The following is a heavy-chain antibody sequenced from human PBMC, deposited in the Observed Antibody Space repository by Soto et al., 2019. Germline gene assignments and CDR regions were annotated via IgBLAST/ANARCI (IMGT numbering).Heavy chain of an antibody. CDR3: ARHRYCSGGSCYYYGMDV. CDR1: GDSFTSYW. J-gene: IGHJ6*02. D-gene: IGHD2-15*01. V-gene: IGHV5-51*01. CDR2: IYPGDSDT. Sequence: GETLKISCKGSGDSFTSYWIGWVRQMPGKGLEWMGIIYPGDSDTRYSPSFQGQVTISADKSISTAYLQWSSLKASDTAMYYCARHRYCSGGSCYYYGMDVWGQGTTVTVSS.